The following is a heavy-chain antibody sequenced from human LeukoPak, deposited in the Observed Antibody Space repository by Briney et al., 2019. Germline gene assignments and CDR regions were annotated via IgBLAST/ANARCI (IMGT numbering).Heavy chain of an antibody. CDR3: ARDSSSWFGELFPFDY. CDR1: GHTFTGYY. J-gene: IGHJ4*02. V-gene: IGHV1-2*02. D-gene: IGHD3-10*01. Sequence: ASVKVSCKASGHTFTGYYMHWVRQAPGQGLEWMGWINPNSGGTNYAQKFQGRVTMTRDTSISTAYMELSRLRSDDTAVYYCARDSSSWFGELFPFDYWGQGTLVTVSS. CDR2: INPNSGGT.